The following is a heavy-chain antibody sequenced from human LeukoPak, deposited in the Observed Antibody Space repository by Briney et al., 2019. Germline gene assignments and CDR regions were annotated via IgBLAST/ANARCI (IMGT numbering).Heavy chain of an antibody. V-gene: IGHV3-48*04. Sequence: GGSLRLSCAVSGFTFSSYNMHWVRQAPGKGLEWISYISSTSSTIYYADSVKGRLTISRDNAKNSLYLQMNSLRAEDTAVYYCARDGTYYYYGMDVWGQGTTVTVSS. D-gene: IGHD6-13*01. CDR3: ARDGTYYYYGMDV. CDR2: ISSTSSTI. CDR1: GFTFSSYN. J-gene: IGHJ6*02.